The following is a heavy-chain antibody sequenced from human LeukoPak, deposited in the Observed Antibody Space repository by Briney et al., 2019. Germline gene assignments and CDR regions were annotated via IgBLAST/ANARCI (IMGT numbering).Heavy chain of an antibody. Sequence: GGSLRLSCAASGFMFSNFAMSWVRQAPGKGLEWVSTIYYSGGNTYYADSVKGRFTISRDNSKNTLYLQMNSLRAEDTAVYYCARGPDYDYVWGSYRPQYYFDYWGQGTLVTVSS. J-gene: IGHJ4*02. D-gene: IGHD3-16*02. V-gene: IGHV3-23*01. CDR1: GFMFSNFA. CDR2: IYYSGGNT. CDR3: ARGPDYDYVWGSYRPQYYFDY.